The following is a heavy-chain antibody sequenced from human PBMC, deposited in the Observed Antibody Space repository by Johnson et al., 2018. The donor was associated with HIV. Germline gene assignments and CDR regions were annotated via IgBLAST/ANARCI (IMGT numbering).Heavy chain of an antibody. V-gene: IGHV3-30*04. D-gene: IGHD3-9*01. CDR1: GFTFTTYA. CDR3: ARDPDWSAFDI. Sequence: QMLLVESGGGVVQPGRSLRLSCAASGFTFTTYAMYWVRQAPGKGLEWVAVISYDGSNKYYADSVKGRFTISRDNSKNTLYLQMNSLRAEDTAVYYCARDPDWSAFDIWGQGTMVTVSS. CDR2: ISYDGSNK. J-gene: IGHJ3*02.